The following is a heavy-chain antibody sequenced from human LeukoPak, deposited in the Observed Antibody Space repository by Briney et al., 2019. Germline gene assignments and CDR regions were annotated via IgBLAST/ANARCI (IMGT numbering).Heavy chain of an antibody. CDR2: IYPGDSDT. Sequence: GESLKISCKGSGYSFTSYWIGWVRQMPGKGLEWMGIIYPGDSDTRYSPSFQGQVTISADKSISTAYLQWSSLKASDTAMYYCARFSHSSGWFTSYFDYWGQGTLVTVSS. V-gene: IGHV5-51*01. CDR1: GYSFTSYW. D-gene: IGHD6-19*01. J-gene: IGHJ4*02. CDR3: ARFSHSSGWFTSYFDY.